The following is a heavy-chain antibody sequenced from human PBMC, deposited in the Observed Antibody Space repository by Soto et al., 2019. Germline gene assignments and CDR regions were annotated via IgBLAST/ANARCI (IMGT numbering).Heavy chain of an antibody. D-gene: IGHD5-12*01. CDR1: GYTLTELS. CDR2: FDPEDGET. Sequence: ASVKVSCKVSGYTLTELSMHWVRQAPGKGLEWMGGFDPEDGETIYAQKFQGRVTMTEDTSTDTAYMELSSLRSEDTAVYYCATRRPYIVATSDDAFDIWGQGTMVTVSS. J-gene: IGHJ3*02. V-gene: IGHV1-24*01. CDR3: ATRRPYIVATSDDAFDI.